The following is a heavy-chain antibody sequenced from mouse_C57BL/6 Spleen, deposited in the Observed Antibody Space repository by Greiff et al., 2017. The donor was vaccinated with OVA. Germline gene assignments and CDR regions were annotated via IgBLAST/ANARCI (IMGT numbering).Heavy chain of an antibody. V-gene: IGHV1-61*01. CDR3: ARDSSGSYFDY. Sequence: VKLQQPGAELVRPGSSVKLSCKASGYTFTSYWMDWVKQRPGQGLEWIGNIYPSDSETHYNQKFKDKATLTVDKSSSTAYMQLSSLTSEDSAVYYCARDSSGSYFDYWGQGTTLTVSS. J-gene: IGHJ2*01. CDR2: IYPSDSET. CDR1: GYTFTSYW. D-gene: IGHD3-2*02.